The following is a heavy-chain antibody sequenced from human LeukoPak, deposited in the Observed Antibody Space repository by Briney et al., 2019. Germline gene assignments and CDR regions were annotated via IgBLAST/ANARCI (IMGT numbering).Heavy chain of an antibody. Sequence: GGSLRLSCAASGFTFSNAWMSWVRQAPGKGLEWVSSVSGSAINAYYADSVKGRFTISRDNSKNMLYLQMNSLRAEDSAVYYCAKDSRIVITPYNWFDPWGQGTLVTVSS. CDR2: VSGSAINA. CDR3: AKDSRIVITPYNWFDP. J-gene: IGHJ5*02. CDR1: GFTFSNAW. D-gene: IGHD2/OR15-2a*01. V-gene: IGHV3-23*01.